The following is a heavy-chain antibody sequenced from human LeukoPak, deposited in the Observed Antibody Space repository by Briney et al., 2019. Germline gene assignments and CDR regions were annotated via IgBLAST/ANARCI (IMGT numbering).Heavy chain of an antibody. CDR1: GGSISSGDYS. Sequence: SQTLSLTCTVSGGSISSGDYSWSWIRQPPGKGLEWIGYIYYSVSTYYHPYLKSRVTISVDTSNNQFSLKLSSVTAADTAVYYCARYSSGWNRFDYWGQGTLVTVSS. D-gene: IGHD6-19*01. V-gene: IGHV4-30-4*01. CDR3: ARYSSGWNRFDY. J-gene: IGHJ4*02. CDR2: IYYSVST.